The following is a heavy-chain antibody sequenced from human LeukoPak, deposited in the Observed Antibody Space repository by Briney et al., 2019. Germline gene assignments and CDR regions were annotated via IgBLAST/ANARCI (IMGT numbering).Heavy chain of an antibody. V-gene: IGHV3-7*03. J-gene: IGHJ4*02. CDR3: ARLTYRSSFRYRDY. CDR2: IKQDGSEK. Sequence: GGSLRLSCAASGFTFSSYWMSWVRQAPGKGLEWVANIKQDGSEKYYVDSVKGRFTISRDNAKNSLYLQMNSLRAEDTAVYYCARLTYRSSFRYRDYWGQGTLVNGSS. CDR1: GFTFSSYW. D-gene: IGHD6-13*01.